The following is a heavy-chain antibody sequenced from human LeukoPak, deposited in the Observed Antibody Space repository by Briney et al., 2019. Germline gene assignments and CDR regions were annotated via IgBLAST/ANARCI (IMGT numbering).Heavy chain of an antibody. Sequence: SQTLSLTCTVSGGSISSGDYYWSWIRQPPGKGLEWIGYIYYSGSTYYNPSLKSRVTISVDTSKNQFSLKLSSVTAADTAVYCCARGRITGTAFDYWGQGTLVTVSS. CDR1: GGSISSGDYY. CDR2: IYYSGST. CDR3: ARGRITGTAFDY. D-gene: IGHD1-7*01. J-gene: IGHJ4*02. V-gene: IGHV4-30-4*01.